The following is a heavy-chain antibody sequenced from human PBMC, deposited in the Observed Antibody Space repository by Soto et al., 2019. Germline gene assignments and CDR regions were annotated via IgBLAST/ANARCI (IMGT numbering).Heavy chain of an antibody. CDR2: VYSGGAT. V-gene: IGHV3-53*02. D-gene: IGHD3-10*01. J-gene: IGHJ4*02. CDR3: ARVPGRL. CDR1: GFSVSRNY. Sequence: QLVETGGGWIQPGTSLTLSCAASGFSVSRNYMTWVRQARGKGLEWVSFVYSGGATFYADSVKGRFILSRYDSQNTTYRQMNNLTAEATAVYYCARVPGRLWGRGTLVTVAS.